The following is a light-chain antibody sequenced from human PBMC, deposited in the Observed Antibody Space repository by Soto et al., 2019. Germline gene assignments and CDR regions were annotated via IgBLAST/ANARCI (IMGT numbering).Light chain of an antibody. CDR3: QQYGSSPHT. CDR2: GAS. Sequence: EIVLTQSPGTLSLSPGERATLSCRASQSVSSSYFAWYQQQPGQAPRLLIYGASSRATGIPDRFSGSGSGTDFTLTISRLEPEDFAVYYCQQYGSSPHTFGPGTKVDIK. CDR1: QSVSSSY. J-gene: IGKJ3*01. V-gene: IGKV3-20*01.